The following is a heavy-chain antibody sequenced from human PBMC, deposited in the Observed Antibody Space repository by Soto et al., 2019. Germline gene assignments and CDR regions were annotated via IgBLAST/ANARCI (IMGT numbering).Heavy chain of an antibody. CDR2: ISSDGTNK. CDR1: GFTFSTYG. V-gene: IGHV3-30*18. Sequence: QVQLVESGGGVVQPGRSLRLSCAASGFTFSTYGMHWVRQAPGKGLEWVAVISSDGTNKYYADSVKGRFTISRDNSKNTLYLQMNSLRVEDTAVYYRAKLGPGIQLWWIFDSWGQGTLVTVSS. J-gene: IGHJ4*02. CDR3: AKLGPGIQLWWIFDS. D-gene: IGHD5-18*01.